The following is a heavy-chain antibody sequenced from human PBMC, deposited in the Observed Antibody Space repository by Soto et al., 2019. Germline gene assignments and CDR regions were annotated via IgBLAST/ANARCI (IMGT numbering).Heavy chain of an antibody. CDR3: ARDVIGGGSYGGVDY. CDR1: GYTFTGYY. V-gene: IGHV1-2*02. J-gene: IGHJ4*02. CDR2: INPNSGGT. Sequence: QVQLVQSGAEVKKPGASVKVSCKASGYTFTGYYMHWVRQAPGQGLEWMGWINPNSGGTNYAQKFQGRVTMTRDTSISTAYVELSRLRSDDTAVYYCARDVIGGGSYGGVDYWGQGTLVTVSS. D-gene: IGHD1-26*01.